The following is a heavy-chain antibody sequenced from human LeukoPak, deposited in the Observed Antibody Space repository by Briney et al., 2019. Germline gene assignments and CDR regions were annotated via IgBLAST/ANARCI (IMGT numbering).Heavy chain of an antibody. V-gene: IGHV3-30-3*01. CDR1: GFTFSSYA. Sequence: PGGSLRLSCAASGFTFSSYAMHWVRQAPGKGLEWVAVISYDGSNKYYADSVKGRFTISRDNSKNTLYLQMNSLRAEDTAVYYCARDLAAAGTVYYYYGMDVWGQGTTVTVSS. CDR3: ARDLAAAGTVYYYYGMDV. CDR2: ISYDGSNK. D-gene: IGHD6-13*01. J-gene: IGHJ6*02.